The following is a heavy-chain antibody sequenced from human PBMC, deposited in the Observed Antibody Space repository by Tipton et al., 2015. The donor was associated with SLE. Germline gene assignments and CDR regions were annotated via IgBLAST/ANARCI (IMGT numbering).Heavy chain of an antibody. V-gene: IGHV4-31*03. CDR3: ARAKRDDYYYYGMDV. CDR1: GGSISSGGYY. D-gene: IGHD3-16*01. J-gene: IGHJ6*02. Sequence: TLSLTCTVSGGSISSGGYYWSWIRQHPGKGLEWIGYIFPSGTTTYHPSLKSRVTISVDTSKNQFSLKLSSVTAADTAVYYCARAKRDDYYYYGMDVWGQGTTVTVSS. CDR2: IFPSGTT.